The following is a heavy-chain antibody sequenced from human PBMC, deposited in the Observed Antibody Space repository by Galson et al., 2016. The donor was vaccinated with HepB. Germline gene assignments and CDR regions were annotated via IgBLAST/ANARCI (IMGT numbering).Heavy chain of an antibody. J-gene: IGHJ4*02. CDR3: AKESTPYSRSWYEPLDS. CDR2: ISGGGGDT. D-gene: IGHD6-13*01. Sequence: SLRLSCASSGFIFTTYAMNWVRQAPGKGLEWVSGISGGGGDTFYAKSVKGRFTISRDNSKSALYLQLNSLRVDDTAVYYCAKESTPYSRSWYEPLDSWGQGTLVTVSS. V-gene: IGHV3-23*01. CDR1: GFIFTTYA.